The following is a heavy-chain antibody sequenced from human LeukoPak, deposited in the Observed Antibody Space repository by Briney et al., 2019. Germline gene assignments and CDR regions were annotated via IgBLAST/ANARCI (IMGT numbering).Heavy chain of an antibody. CDR2: INHSGST. V-gene: IGHV4-39*07. D-gene: IGHD5-12*01. CDR1: GGSISSSSYY. CDR3: ARRAKYSGYDYGMYYYYMDV. J-gene: IGHJ6*03. Sequence: ASETLSLTCTVSGGSISSSSYYWGWIRQPPGKGLEWIGEINHSGSTNYNPSLKSRVTISVDTSKNQFSLKLSSVTAADTAVYYCARRAKYSGYDYGMYYYYMDVWGKGTTVTISS.